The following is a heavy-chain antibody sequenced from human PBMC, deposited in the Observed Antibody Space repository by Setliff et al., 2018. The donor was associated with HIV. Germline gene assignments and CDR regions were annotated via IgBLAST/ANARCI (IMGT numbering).Heavy chain of an antibody. D-gene: IGHD6-19*01. CDR3: ASGREAVAGALHFDYYYYMDV. V-gene: IGHV4-4*08. CDR1: GTSISTSY. Sequence: PSETLSLTCTVSGTSISTSYWSWIRQPPGKGLEYIGYVDTSGSTNYNPSLKSRVTTSVDTSKNQFSLRLTSVTAADSAVYYCASGREAVAGALHFDYYYYMDVWGKGTTVTVSS. CDR2: VDTSGST. J-gene: IGHJ6*03.